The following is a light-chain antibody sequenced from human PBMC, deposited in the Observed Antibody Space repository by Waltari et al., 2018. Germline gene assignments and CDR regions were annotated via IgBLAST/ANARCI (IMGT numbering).Light chain of an antibody. Sequence: QLVLTQSPSASASLGASVKLTCTLSSGHSSYAIAWHQQQPEKGPRYLMKVNSDGSHTKGDGIPDRFSGSSSGAERYLTISSPQSEDEADDYCQTWGTGIGVFGGGTQLTVL. CDR2: VNSDGSH. CDR1: SGHSSYA. J-gene: IGLJ7*01. V-gene: IGLV4-69*02. CDR3: QTWGTGIGV.